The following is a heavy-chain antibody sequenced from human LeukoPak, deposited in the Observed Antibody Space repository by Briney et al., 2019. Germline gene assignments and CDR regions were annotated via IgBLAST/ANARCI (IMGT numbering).Heavy chain of an antibody. CDR2: INWNGGRT. J-gene: IGHJ4*02. D-gene: IGHD2-15*01. CDR3: ARESVHCSGGRCYAEIDY. CDR1: GFTFDDYG. Sequence: RPGGSLRLSCAASGFTFDDYGMSWVRQAPGKGLEWVSGINWNGGRTGYADSVKGRFTISRDNAKNSLYLQMNSLRAEDTAVFYCARESVHCSGGRCYAEIDYWGQGTLVTVSS. V-gene: IGHV3-20*04.